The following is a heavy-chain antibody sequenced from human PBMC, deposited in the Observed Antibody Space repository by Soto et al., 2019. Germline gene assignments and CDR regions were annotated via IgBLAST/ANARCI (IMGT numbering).Heavy chain of an antibody. J-gene: IGHJ4*02. D-gene: IGHD4-17*01. CDR2: IVVGSGDT. Sequence: QMQLVQSGPEVKKPGTSVKVSCKGSGYTFTNSAVQWVRQARGQRLEWMGWIVVGSGDTKYAQKFQERVTMTRNTSISTAYMELSSLRSEDTAVYYCARSTNDYGDRHWGQGTLVTVSS. CDR3: ARSTNDYGDRH. CDR1: GYTFTNSA. V-gene: IGHV1-58*01.